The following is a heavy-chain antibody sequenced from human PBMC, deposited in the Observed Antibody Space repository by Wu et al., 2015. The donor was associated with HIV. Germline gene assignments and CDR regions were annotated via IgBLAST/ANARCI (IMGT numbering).Heavy chain of an antibody. CDR2: TNVNTGGT. J-gene: IGHJ6*03. D-gene: IGHD5-12*01. V-gene: IGHV1-2*02. CDR1: GDGFTSYA. CDR3: AFGQAATIIDYYYMDV. Sequence: QVHLVQFGGEVKKPGSSVKVTCKASGDGFTSYAVSWVRQAPGQGLEWMGWTNVNTGGTKYAPKFQGRVTMTGDTSISTAYMELRRLRFDDTAVYYCAFGQAATIIDYYYMDVWGKGTTVTVSS.